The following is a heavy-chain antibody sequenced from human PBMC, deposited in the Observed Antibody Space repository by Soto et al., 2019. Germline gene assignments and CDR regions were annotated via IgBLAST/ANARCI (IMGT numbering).Heavy chain of an antibody. J-gene: IGHJ3*02. CDR2: ISAYNGNT. V-gene: IGHV1-18*01. CDR1: GYTFTSYG. D-gene: IGHD6-13*01. Sequence: GPSVKVSCKASGYTFTSYGISWVRQAPGQGLEWMGWISAYNGNTNYAQKLQGRVTMTTDTSTSTAYMELRSLRSDDTAVYYCARPIRGAAAVADAFDIWGQGTMVTVSS. CDR3: ARPIRGAAAVADAFDI.